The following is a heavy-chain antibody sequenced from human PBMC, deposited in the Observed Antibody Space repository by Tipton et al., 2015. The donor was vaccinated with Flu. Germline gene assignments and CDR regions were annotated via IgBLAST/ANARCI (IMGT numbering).Heavy chain of an antibody. CDR2: ISWNSNSI. D-gene: IGHD5-18*01. V-gene: IGHV3-9*01. Sequence: SLRLSCAGSGFTFDDFAIHWVRQAPGKGLEWVSGISWNSNSIGYADSVKGRFIISRDNAKNSLYLQMNSLRVEDTAVYYCARSRGYRLDYFDYWGQGTLVTVSS. J-gene: IGHJ4*02. CDR1: GFTFDDFA. CDR3: ARSRGYRLDYFDY.